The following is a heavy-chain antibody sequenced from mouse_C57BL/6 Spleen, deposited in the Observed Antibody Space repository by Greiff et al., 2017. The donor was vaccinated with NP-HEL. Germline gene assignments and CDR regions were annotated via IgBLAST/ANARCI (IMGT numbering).Heavy chain of an antibody. Sequence: QVQLKESGPGLVQPSQSLSITCTVSGFSLPSYGIHWVRQSPGKGLEWLGVIWSGGSTDYNAAFISRLSISKDNSKSQVFFKMNSLQADDTAIYYCARRGYGSSYVGWFAYWGQGTLVTVSA. V-gene: IGHV2-2*01. J-gene: IGHJ3*01. CDR3: ARRGYGSSYVGWFAY. CDR2: IWSGGST. D-gene: IGHD1-1*01. CDR1: GFSLPSYG.